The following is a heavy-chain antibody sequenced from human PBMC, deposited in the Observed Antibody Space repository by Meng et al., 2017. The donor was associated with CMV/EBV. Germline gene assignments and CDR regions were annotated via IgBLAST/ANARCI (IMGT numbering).Heavy chain of an antibody. Sequence: CYASGYTSSTFCWLCQPPAPGQELVWMRIINPSGGSTSYAQKFQCSITMARDTSTSTVDMELSSLRYEDTAVYYCASGGVFRGVILYWGQGTLVTVSS. J-gene: IGHJ4*02. CDR3: ASGGVFRGVILY. CDR1: GYTSSTFC. V-gene: IGHV1-46*01. D-gene: IGHD3-10*01. CDR2: INPSGGST.